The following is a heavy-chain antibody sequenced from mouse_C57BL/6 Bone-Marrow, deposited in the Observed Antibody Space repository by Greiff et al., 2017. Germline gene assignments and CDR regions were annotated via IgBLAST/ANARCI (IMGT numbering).Heavy chain of an antibody. CDR2: IDPSDSET. V-gene: IGHV1-52*01. Sequence: QVQLQQPGAELVRPGSSVKLSCKASGYTFTSYWMHWVKQRPIQGLEWIGNIDPSDSETHYNQKFKDKATLTVDKSSSTAYMQLSSLTSEDSAVYYCASHYGSSYDYFDYWGQGTTLTVSS. J-gene: IGHJ2*01. CDR1: GYTFTSYW. D-gene: IGHD1-1*01. CDR3: ASHYGSSYDYFDY.